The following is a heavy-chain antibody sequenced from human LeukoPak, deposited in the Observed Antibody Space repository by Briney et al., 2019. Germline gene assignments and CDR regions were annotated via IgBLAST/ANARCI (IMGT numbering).Heavy chain of an antibody. Sequence: GESLKISCKGSGYSFTSYWIGWVRQMPGKGLEWMGIIYPGDSDTRYSPSSQGQVTISADKSISTAYLQWSSLKASDTAMYYCARSSVGPYRDGDAFDIWGQGTMVTVSS. D-gene: IGHD1-26*01. CDR2: IYPGDSDT. V-gene: IGHV5-51*01. J-gene: IGHJ3*02. CDR3: ARSSVGPYRDGDAFDI. CDR1: GYSFTSYW.